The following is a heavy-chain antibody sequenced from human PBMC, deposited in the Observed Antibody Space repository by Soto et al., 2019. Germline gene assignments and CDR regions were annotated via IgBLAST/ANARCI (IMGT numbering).Heavy chain of an antibody. D-gene: IGHD6-13*01. V-gene: IGHV3-30-3*02. Sequence: GGSLRLSCSASGFTFTSFAIHWVRQAPGKGLEWVAVISENGVNKYSAESVRGRFVISRDNSKNTLYLQMNSLRAEDTAVYYCAKFAAAAVDWFDPWGQGTLVTVSS. CDR2: ISENGVNK. J-gene: IGHJ5*02. CDR3: AKFAAAAVDWFDP. CDR1: GFTFTSFA.